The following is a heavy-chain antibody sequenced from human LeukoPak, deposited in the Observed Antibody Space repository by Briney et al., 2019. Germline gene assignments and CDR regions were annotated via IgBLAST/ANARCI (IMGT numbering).Heavy chain of an antibody. CDR2: IYYSGST. V-gene: IGHV4-39*07. D-gene: IGHD5-18*01. CDR1: GGSISSSSYY. CDR3: ARDFNNGYSYGYWVY. J-gene: IGHJ4*02. Sequence: SETLSLTCTVSGGSISSSSYYWGWIRQPPGKGLEWIGSIYYSGSTYYNPSLKSRVTISVDTSKNQFSLKLSSVTAADTAVYYCARDFNNGYSYGYWVYWGQGTLVTVSS.